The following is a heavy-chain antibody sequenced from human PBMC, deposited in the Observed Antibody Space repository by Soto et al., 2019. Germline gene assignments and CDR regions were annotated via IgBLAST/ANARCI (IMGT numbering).Heavy chain of an antibody. V-gene: IGHV3-23*01. Sequence: EVQLLESGGDLVQPGGSLRLSCAASGFTFSINSMAWVRQAPGRGLEWVSSTTDSGGSSYYADSVRGRFTISRDNSKNKLYLQMNSLRVEDTAIYYCVLLARGKFDNWGQGTLVTVSS. CDR2: TTDSGGSS. CDR3: VLLARGKFDN. D-gene: IGHD1-26*01. CDR1: GFTFSINS. J-gene: IGHJ4*02.